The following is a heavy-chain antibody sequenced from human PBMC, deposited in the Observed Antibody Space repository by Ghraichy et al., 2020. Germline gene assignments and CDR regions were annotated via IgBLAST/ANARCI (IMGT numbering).Heavy chain of an antibody. CDR1: GGSISSSY. CDR2: MYYSGNT. CDR3: ALATYCSGGNCYSGNFDY. V-gene: IGHV4-59*01. Sequence: QTLSLTCTVSGGSISSSYWTWIRQSPGKGLEWIGYMYYSGNTNYNPSLKSRVTISVDTSKNQFSLKLSSVTAADTAVYYCALATYCSGGNCYSGNFDYWGQGTLVTVSS. J-gene: IGHJ4*02. D-gene: IGHD2-15*01.